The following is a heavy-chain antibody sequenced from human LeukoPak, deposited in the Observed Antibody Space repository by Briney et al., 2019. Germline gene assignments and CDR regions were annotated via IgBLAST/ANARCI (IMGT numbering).Heavy chain of an antibody. J-gene: IGHJ4*02. CDR1: GGSISSYY. CDR3: ARITYGPPDY. D-gene: IGHD4-17*01. Sequence: SETLSLTCTVYGGSISSYYWSWIRQPPGKGLEWIGYIYDTGSTNYNPSLKSRVTISIDTSKNQFSLNLRSVTAADTGVYYCARITYGPPDYWGQGTLVTVSS. CDR2: IYDTGST. V-gene: IGHV4-59*01.